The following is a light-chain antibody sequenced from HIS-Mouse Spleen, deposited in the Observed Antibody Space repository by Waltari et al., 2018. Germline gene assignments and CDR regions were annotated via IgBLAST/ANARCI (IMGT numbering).Light chain of an antibody. CDR1: QGISSY. CDR3: QQLNSYPPT. CDR2: AAS. J-gene: IGKJ1*01. V-gene: IGKV1-9*01. Sequence: DIQMTQSPSTLSASVGDRVTITCRASQGISSYLAWYQQKPEKAPKLLIYAASTLQSGVPSRFSGSGSGTEFTLTISSLQPEDFATYYCQQLNSYPPTFGQGTKVEIK.